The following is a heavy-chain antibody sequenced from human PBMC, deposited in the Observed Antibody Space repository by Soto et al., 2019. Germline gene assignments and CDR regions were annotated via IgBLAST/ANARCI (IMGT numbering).Heavy chain of an antibody. V-gene: IGHV1-3*01. CDR2: INAGNGNT. CDR1: GYTFTSYA. J-gene: IGHJ5*02. CDR3: ARVTPEINWFDP. D-gene: IGHD2-15*01. Sequence: ASVKVSCKASGYTFTSYAMHWVRQAPGQRLEWMGWINAGNGNTKYSQKFQGRVTITRDTSASTAYMALSSLRSEDTAVYYCARVTPEINWFDPWGQGTLVTVSS.